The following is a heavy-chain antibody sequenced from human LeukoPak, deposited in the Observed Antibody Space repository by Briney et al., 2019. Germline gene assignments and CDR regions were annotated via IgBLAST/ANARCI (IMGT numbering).Heavy chain of an antibody. CDR3: ARDLITGGGMDV. D-gene: IGHD3-16*01. V-gene: IGHV3-74*03. Sequence: GGSLRLSCAVSGFTFSNYWMHWLRQAPGKGLVWVSRISTDGRTATYADSVMGRFTISRDNAKNTLSLQVNSLRAEDTAVYYCARDLITGGGMDVWGQGTTVTVSS. J-gene: IGHJ6*02. CDR2: ISTDGRTA. CDR1: GFTFSNYW.